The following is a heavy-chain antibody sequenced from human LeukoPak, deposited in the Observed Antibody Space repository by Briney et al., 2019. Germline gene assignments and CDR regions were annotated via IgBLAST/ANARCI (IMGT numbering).Heavy chain of an antibody. CDR2: ISGSGGST. CDR3: AKDVQMATII. Sequence: GGSLRLSCAASGXTFSSYAVSWVRQAPGKGLEWVSAISGSGGSTYYADSVKGRFTISRDNSKNTLYLQMNSLRAEDTAVYYCAKDVQMATIIWGQGTLVTVSS. D-gene: IGHD5-24*01. J-gene: IGHJ4*02. CDR1: GXTFSSYA. V-gene: IGHV3-23*01.